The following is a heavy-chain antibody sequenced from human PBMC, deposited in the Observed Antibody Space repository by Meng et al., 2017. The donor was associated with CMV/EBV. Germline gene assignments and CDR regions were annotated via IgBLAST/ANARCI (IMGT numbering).Heavy chain of an antibody. CDR3: AKTRYSGSYGVDY. D-gene: IGHD1-26*01. CDR2: IYSCGST. J-gene: IGHJ4*02. V-gene: IGHV3-53*01. CDR1: GFTVTSNY. Sequence: CAASGFTVTSNYMSGVRQAPGKGLEWVSLIYSCGSTYYADSVKGRFTISRDNSKNTLYLQLNSLRADDTAVYYCAKTRYSGSYGVDYWGQGTLVTVSS.